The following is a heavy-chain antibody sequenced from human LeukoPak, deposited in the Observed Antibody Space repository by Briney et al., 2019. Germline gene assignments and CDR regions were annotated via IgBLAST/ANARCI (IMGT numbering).Heavy chain of an antibody. J-gene: IGHJ5*02. CDR1: GGSISSYY. CDR3: ARGTWRNTAMVTHNWFDP. D-gene: IGHD5-18*01. V-gene: IGHV4-59*12. CDR2: IYYSGST. Sequence: SETLSLTCTVSGGSISSYYWSWIRQPPGKGLEWIGYIYYSGSTYYNPSLKSRVTISVDTSKNQFSLKLSSVTAADTAVYYCARGTWRNTAMVTHNWFDPWGQGTLVTVSS.